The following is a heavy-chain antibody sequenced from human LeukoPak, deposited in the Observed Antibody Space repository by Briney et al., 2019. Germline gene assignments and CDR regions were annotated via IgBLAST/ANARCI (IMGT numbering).Heavy chain of an antibody. CDR1: GFTFSSYE. V-gene: IGHV3-48*03. CDR3: ARVDSSGWRTLDY. CDR2: ISSSGSTI. Sequence: GGSLRLSCAASGFTFSSYEMNWVRQAPGKGLEWVSYISSSGSTIYYADSVKGRFTISRDNPKNSLYLQMSSLRAEDTAVYYCARVDSSGWRTLDYWGQGTLVTVSS. D-gene: IGHD6-19*01. J-gene: IGHJ4*02.